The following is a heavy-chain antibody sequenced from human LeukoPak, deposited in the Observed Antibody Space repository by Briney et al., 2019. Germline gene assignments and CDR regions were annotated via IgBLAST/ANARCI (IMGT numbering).Heavy chain of an antibody. CDR2: INPSGGST. CDR1: GYTFTSYY. CDR3: ASGIAAADYYYYYGMGV. Sequence: ASVKVSCKASGYTFTSYYMHWVRQAPGQGLEWMGIINPSGGSTSYAQKFQGRVTMTRDTSTSTVYMELSSLRSEDTAVYYCASGIAAADYYYYYGMGVWGKGTTVTVSS. D-gene: IGHD6-13*01. V-gene: IGHV1-46*01. J-gene: IGHJ6*04.